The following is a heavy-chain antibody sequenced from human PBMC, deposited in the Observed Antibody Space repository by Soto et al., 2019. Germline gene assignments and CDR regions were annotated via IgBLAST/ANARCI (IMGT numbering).Heavy chain of an antibody. CDR2: IYHGGTT. J-gene: IGHJ4*02. CDR3: VSSLNYDFWRDGGRHFYFDY. CDR1: GGSISSSYW. V-gene: IGHV4-4*02. Sequence: QVQLQESGPGLVTPSGTLSLTCAVSGGSISSSYWWNWVRQTPRGGLEWIGKIYHGGTTNYNPSLKERVTISVDKSKNQFSLKLTSVTAADTAVYYCVSSLNYDFWRDGGRHFYFDYWGRGILATVSS. D-gene: IGHD3-3*01.